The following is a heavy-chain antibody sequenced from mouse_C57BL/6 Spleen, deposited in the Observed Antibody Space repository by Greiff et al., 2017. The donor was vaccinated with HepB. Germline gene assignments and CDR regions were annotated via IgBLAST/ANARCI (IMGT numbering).Heavy chain of an antibody. J-gene: IGHJ2*01. CDR2: IYPGDGDT. CDR3: IYYDYDGFDY. Sequence: QVQLKESGPELVKPGASVKISCKASGYAFSSSWMNWVKQRPGKGLEWIGRIYPGDGDTNYNGKFKGKATLTADKSSSTAYMQLSSLTSEDSAVYFCIYYDYDGFDYWGQGTTLTVSS. V-gene: IGHV1-82*01. D-gene: IGHD2-4*01. CDR1: GYAFSSSW.